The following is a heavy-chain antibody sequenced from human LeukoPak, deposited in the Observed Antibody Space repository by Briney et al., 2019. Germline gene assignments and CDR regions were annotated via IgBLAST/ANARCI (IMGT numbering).Heavy chain of an antibody. CDR1: GFTFSSYA. J-gene: IGHJ5*01. CDR3: TKMGRAASGDNCFKS. V-gene: IGHV3-23*01. Sequence: GGSLRLSCAASGFTFSSYAMSWVRQAPGKGLEWVSAISGSGGSTCYADSVKGRFTISRDNSKNTLYLQMGSLRVEDTAVYYFTKMGRAASGDNCFKSGGQETLSTVS. CDR2: ISGSGGST. D-gene: IGHD6-13*01.